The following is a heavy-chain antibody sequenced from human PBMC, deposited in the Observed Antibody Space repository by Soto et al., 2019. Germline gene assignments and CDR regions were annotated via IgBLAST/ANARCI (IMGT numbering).Heavy chain of an antibody. Sequence: SETLSLTCAVYGGSFSGYYWSWIRQPPGKGLEWIGEINHSGSTNYNPSLKSRVTISVDTSKNQFSLKLSSVTAADTAVYYCARGRKSHGLGSYYPHSDYWGQGTLVTGSS. CDR1: GGSFSGYY. CDR3: ARGRKSHGLGSYYPHSDY. V-gene: IGHV4-34*01. D-gene: IGHD3-10*01. CDR2: INHSGST. J-gene: IGHJ4*02.